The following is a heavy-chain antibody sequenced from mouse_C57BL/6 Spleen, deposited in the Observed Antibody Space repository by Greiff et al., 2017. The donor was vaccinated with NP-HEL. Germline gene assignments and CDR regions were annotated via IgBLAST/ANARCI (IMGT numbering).Heavy chain of an antibody. V-gene: IGHV5-17*01. D-gene: IGHD1-1*01. CDR2: ISSGSSTI. CDR3: ARLHYYGSSYGYFDV. CDR1: GFTFSDYG. J-gene: IGHJ1*03. Sequence: EVMLVESGGGLVKPGGSLKLSCAASGFTFSDYGMHWVRQAPEKGLEWVAYISSGSSTIYYADKVKGRFTISRDNAKNTLFLQMTSLRSEDTAMYYCARLHYYGSSYGYFDVWGTGTTVTVSS.